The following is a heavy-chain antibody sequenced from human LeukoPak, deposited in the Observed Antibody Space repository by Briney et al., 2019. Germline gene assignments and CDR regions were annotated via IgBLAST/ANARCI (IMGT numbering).Heavy chain of an antibody. CDR2: ISGSVGGSGGST. V-gene: IGHV3-23*01. Sequence: GGSLRLSCAASGFTFSSYAMTWVRQAPGKGLEWVSTISGSVGGSGGSTFYADSVKGRFTISRDNSKNTLYLQMNSLRAADTAVYYCAKVDCGSPGCRRIDYWGQGTLVTVSS. D-gene: IGHD2-2*01. CDR3: AKVDCGSPGCRRIDY. J-gene: IGHJ4*02. CDR1: GFTFSSYA.